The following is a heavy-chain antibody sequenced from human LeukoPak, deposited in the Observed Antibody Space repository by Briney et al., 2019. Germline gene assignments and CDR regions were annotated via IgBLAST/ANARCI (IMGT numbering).Heavy chain of an antibody. CDR2: IYTSGST. CDR1: GGSISSGSYY. J-gene: IGHJ4*02. Sequence: SETLSLTCTVSGGSISSGSYYWSWIRQPAGKGLEWIGRIYTSGSTNYNPSLKSRVTMSVDTSKNQFSLKLSSVTAADTAVYYCARDQVVFGVVMPFDYWGQGTLVTVSS. V-gene: IGHV4-61*02. CDR3: ARDQVVFGVVMPFDY. D-gene: IGHD3-3*01.